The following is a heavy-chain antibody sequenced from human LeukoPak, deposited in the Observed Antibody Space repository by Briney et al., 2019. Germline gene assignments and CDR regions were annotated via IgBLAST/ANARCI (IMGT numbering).Heavy chain of an antibody. CDR3: AKDFRIGYSAHFDY. Sequence: GSLRLACAASGFTFSSYSIHWVRQAPGKGLEWVALISFDGNSKYYADSVKGRFTISRDNSKNTLFLEMNSLRGEDTAVYYCAKDFRIGYSAHFDYWGQGALVTVSS. V-gene: IGHV3-30-3*01. J-gene: IGHJ4*02. D-gene: IGHD2-21*01. CDR2: ISFDGNSK. CDR1: GFTFSSYS.